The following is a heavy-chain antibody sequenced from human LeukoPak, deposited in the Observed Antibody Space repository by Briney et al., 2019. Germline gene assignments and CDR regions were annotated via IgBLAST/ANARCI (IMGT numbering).Heavy chain of an antibody. Sequence: GGSLRLSCTASGFTFNSYTMSWVRQAQGRGMEWISAIVGRGDVTDHADSVKGRFTVSRDNSRNTLYLQMNSLRVEDTAVYYCAKGPSYWDCWGRGTLVTVSS. CDR3: AKGPSYWDC. J-gene: IGHJ4*02. V-gene: IGHV3-23*01. CDR2: IVGRGDVT. D-gene: IGHD3-10*01. CDR1: GFTFNSYT.